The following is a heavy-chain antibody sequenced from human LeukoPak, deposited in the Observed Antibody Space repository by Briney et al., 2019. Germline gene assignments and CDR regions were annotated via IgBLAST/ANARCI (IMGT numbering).Heavy chain of an antibody. CDR2: IIPIFGTA. Sequence: SVKVSCKASGGTFSSYAISWVRQAPGQGLEWMGGIIPIFGTANYAQKFQGRVTITTDESTSTAYMELSSLRSEDTAVYYCASTTYSSSSSLPLDYWGQGTLDTVSS. CDR1: GGTFSSYA. V-gene: IGHV1-69*05. J-gene: IGHJ4*02. CDR3: ASTTYSSSSSLPLDY. D-gene: IGHD6-6*01.